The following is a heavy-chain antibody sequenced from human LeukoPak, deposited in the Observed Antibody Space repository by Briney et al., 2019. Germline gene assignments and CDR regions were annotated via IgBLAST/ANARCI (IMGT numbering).Heavy chain of an antibody. CDR3: VRDFFPIVDSTWYEIGY. CDR2: ISYDGYDK. V-gene: IGHV3-30-3*01. D-gene: IGHD6-13*01. J-gene: IGHJ4*02. CDR1: GFTFNDYA. Sequence: GGSLRLSCAASGFTFNDYAMYWVRQTPGKGLEWVALISYDGYDKSYADSVRGRFTISRDNSKNTLYLQMDSLRSEDTAVYYCVRDFFPIVDSTWYEIGYWGQGTLVTVSS.